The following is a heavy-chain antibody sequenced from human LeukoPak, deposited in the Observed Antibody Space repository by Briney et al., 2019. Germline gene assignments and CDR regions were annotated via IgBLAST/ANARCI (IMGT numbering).Heavy chain of an antibody. CDR3: ARLLDRNYEGGAFDP. V-gene: IGHV4-39*01. Sequence: PSETLSLTCTVSGGSVSSGSYYWSWIRQPPGKGLEWIGSMYYSGSTYYNPSLKSRVTIPVDTSKNQFSLKLSSVTAADTAVYYCARLLDRNYEGGAFDPWGQGTLVTVSS. CDR2: MYYSGST. J-gene: IGHJ5*02. D-gene: IGHD1-14*01. CDR1: GGSVSSGSYY.